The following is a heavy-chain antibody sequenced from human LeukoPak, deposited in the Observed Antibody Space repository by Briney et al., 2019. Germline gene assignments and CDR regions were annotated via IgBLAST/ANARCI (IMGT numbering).Heavy chain of an antibody. CDR3: ARDSIAAAVDEAFDN. D-gene: IGHD6-13*01. J-gene: IGHJ3*02. Sequence: ASVKVSCKASGYTFTSYGISWVRQAPGQGLEWMGWISAYNGNTNYAQKLQGRVTMTTDTSTSTAYMELRSLRSDDTAVYYCARDSIAAAVDEAFDNWGQGTMVTVSS. CDR1: GYTFTSYG. V-gene: IGHV1-18*01. CDR2: ISAYNGNT.